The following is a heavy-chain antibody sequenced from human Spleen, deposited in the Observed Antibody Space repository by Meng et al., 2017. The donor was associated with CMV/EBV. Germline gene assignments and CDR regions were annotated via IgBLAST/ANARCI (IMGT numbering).Heavy chain of an antibody. CDR2: IKHSGST. J-gene: IGHJ3*02. D-gene: IGHD2-2*01. CDR1: GGSFSGDY. CDR3: ARGYCSSTSCRNAFDI. V-gene: IGHV4-34*01. Sequence: GSLRLSCAVYGGSFSGDYWSWIRQPPGKGLEWIGEIKHSGSTNYNPSLKSRVTISVDTSKNQFSLKLSSVTAADTAVYYCARGYCSSTSCRNAFDIWGQGTMVTVSS.